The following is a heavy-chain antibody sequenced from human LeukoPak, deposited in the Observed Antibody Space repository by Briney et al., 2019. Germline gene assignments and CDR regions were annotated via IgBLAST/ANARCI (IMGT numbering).Heavy chain of an antibody. D-gene: IGHD3-22*01. CDR1: GYTFTGYY. CDR2: INPNSGGT. Sequence: ASVKVSCKASGYTFTGYYMHWVRQAPGQGLEWMGWINPNSGGTNYAQKFQGRATMTRDTSISTAYMELSRLRSDDTAVYYCARAYDSSGYSMYYFDYWGQGTLVTVSS. V-gene: IGHV1-2*02. CDR3: ARAYDSSGYSMYYFDY. J-gene: IGHJ4*02.